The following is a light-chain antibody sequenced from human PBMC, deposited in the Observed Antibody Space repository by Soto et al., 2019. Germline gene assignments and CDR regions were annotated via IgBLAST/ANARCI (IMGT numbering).Light chain of an antibody. J-gene: IGKJ1*01. CDR3: QHYNSYFEA. Sequence: EIVLTQSPGTLSLSPGERATLSCRASQSVSSNYLAWYQQKPGQAPRLLIYGASSRATGIPDRFSGSGSGTDFTLTISSLQPDDFAAYYCQHYNSYFEAFGQGTKVDIK. CDR1: QSVSSNY. V-gene: IGKV3-20*01. CDR2: GAS.